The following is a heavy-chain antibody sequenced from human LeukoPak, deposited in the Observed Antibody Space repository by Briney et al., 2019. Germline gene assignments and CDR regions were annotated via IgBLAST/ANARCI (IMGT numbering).Heavy chain of an antibody. D-gene: IGHD6-13*01. J-gene: IGHJ4*02. CDR3: ARDWGAAAGKGFDY. CDR1: GYFISSGYY. CDR2: IHHSGST. V-gene: IGHV4-38-2*02. Sequence: SETLSLTCTVSGYFISSGYYWGWIRQPPGKGLQWIGSIHHSGSTYYNPSLKSRVTMSVDTSKNQFSLKLSSVTAADTAVYYCARDWGAAAGKGFDYWGQGTLVTVSS.